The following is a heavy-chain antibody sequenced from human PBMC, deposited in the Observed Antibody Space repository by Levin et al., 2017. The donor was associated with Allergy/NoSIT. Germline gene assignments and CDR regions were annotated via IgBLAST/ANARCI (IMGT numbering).Heavy chain of an antibody. J-gene: IGHJ3*02. CDR1: GGSFSGYY. D-gene: IGHD3-9*01. CDR2: INHSGST. CDR3: ARGLIKSLTSYNAFDI. Sequence: ESLKISCAVYGGSFSGYYWSWIRQPPGKGLECIGEINHSGSTDYNPSLKSRVTISLDTSKNQFSLKLSSVTAADTAVYDCARGLIKSLTSYNAFDIWGEGTMVTVSS. V-gene: IGHV4-34*01.